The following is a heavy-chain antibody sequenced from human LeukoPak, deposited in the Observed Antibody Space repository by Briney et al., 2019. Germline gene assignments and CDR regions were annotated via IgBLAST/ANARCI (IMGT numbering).Heavy chain of an antibody. CDR2: ISGSGGST. CDR1: GFTFSSYG. CDR3: ARDKSGYYYMDV. D-gene: IGHD1-26*01. J-gene: IGHJ6*03. V-gene: IGHV3-23*01. Sequence: PGGTLRLSCAASGFTFSSYGMSWVRQAPGKGLEWVSAISGSGGSTYYADSVKGRFTISRDNSKNTLYLQMNSLRAEDTAVYYCARDKSGYYYMDVWGKGTTVTVSS.